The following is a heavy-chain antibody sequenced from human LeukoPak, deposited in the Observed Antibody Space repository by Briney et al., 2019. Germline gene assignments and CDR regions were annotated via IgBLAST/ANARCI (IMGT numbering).Heavy chain of an antibody. Sequence: GASVKVSRKASGGTFSSYAISWVRQAPGQGLEWMGGIIPIFGTANYAQKFQGRVTITADESTSTAYMELSSLRSEDTAVYYCAREGDGNYYYYGMDVWGQGTTVTVSS. J-gene: IGHJ6*02. D-gene: IGHD5-24*01. CDR3: AREGDGNYYYYGMDV. V-gene: IGHV1-69*13. CDR1: GGTFSSYA. CDR2: IIPIFGTA.